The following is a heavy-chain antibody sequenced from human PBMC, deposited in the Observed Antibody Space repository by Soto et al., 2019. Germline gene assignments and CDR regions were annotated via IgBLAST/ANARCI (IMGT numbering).Heavy chain of an antibody. CDR2: IIPILGIA. D-gene: IGHD3-10*01. CDR3: ARLAPTVVRGVIKGFDP. Sequence: QVQLVQSGAEVKKPGSSVKVSCKASGGTFSSYTISWVRQAPGQGLEWMGRIIPILGIANYAQKFQGRVTITADKSTSTAYMELSSLRSEDTAVYYCARLAPTVVRGVIKGFDPWGQGTLVTVSS. V-gene: IGHV1-69*02. CDR1: GGTFSSYT. J-gene: IGHJ5*02.